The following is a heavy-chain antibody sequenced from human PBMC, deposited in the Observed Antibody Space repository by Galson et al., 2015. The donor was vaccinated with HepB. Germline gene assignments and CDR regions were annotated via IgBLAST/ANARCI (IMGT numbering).Heavy chain of an antibody. Sequence: SLRLSCAASGFTFSSYWMSWVRQAPGKGLEWVANIKQDGSEKYYVDSVKGRFTISRDNAKNSLYLQMNSLRAEDTAVYYCAREGPPPWYYYGSGSYYLDYWGQGTLVTVSS. V-gene: IGHV3-7*03. J-gene: IGHJ4*02. D-gene: IGHD3-10*01. CDR2: IKQDGSEK. CDR3: AREGPPPWYYYGSGSYYLDY. CDR1: GFTFSSYW.